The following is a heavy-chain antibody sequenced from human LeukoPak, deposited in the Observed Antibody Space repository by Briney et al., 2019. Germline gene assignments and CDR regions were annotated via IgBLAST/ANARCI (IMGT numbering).Heavy chain of an antibody. D-gene: IGHD5-24*01. CDR3: ARGGYKYGVDY. Sequence: PSETLSLTCTVSGGPISSSSYYWGWIRQPPGKGLEWIGSIYYSGSTYYNPSLKSRVTISVDASKNQFSLKLSSVTAADTAVYYCARGGYKYGVDYWGQGTLVTVSS. CDR1: GGPISSSSYY. J-gene: IGHJ4*02. V-gene: IGHV4-39*07. CDR2: IYYSGST.